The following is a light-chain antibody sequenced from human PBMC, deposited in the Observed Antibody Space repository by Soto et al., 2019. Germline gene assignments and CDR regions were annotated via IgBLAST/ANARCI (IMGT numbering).Light chain of an antibody. J-gene: IGLJ3*02. CDR3: ATWDSSLSRWV. CDR1: GSNIGENY. V-gene: IGLV1-51*01. Sequence: QSVLAQPPSVSAAPGQKVTISCSGSGSNIGENYVSWYQQLPGTAPKLLIYDTNKRPSGIPDRFSGSKSGTSATLGITGLQTGDEADYYCATWDSSLSRWVFGGGTKGTVL. CDR2: DTN.